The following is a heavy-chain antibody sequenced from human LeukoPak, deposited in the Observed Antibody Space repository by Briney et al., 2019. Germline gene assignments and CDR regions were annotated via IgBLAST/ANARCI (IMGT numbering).Heavy chain of an antibody. CDR3: ARDRSWDTMVRGVTDY. Sequence: VASVKVSCKAAGYTFISYYMHWVRQAPGQGLEWMGIINPSGGSTSYAQKFQGRVTMTRDTSTSTVYMELSSLRSEDTAVYYCARDRSWDTMVRGVTDYWGQGTLVTVSS. CDR2: INPSGGST. J-gene: IGHJ4*02. D-gene: IGHD3-10*01. CDR1: GYTFISYY. V-gene: IGHV1-46*01.